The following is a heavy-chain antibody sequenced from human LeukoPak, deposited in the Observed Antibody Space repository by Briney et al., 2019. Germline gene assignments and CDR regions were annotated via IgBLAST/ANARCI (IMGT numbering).Heavy chain of an antibody. D-gene: IGHD6-13*01. V-gene: IGHV4-39*01. Sequence: SETLSLTCTVSGGSISSSSYYWGWIRQPPGKGLEWIGSIYYSGSTYYNPSLKSRVTISVDTSKNQFSLKLSSVTAADTAVYYCARQGMAAAGTRYFQHWGQGTLVTVSS. J-gene: IGHJ1*01. CDR1: GGSISSSSYY. CDR2: IYYSGST. CDR3: ARQGMAAAGTRYFQH.